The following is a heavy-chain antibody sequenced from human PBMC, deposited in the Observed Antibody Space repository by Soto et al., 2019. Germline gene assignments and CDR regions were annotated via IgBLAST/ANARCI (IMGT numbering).Heavy chain of an antibody. CDR3: ARAPLRPPLEYYDYIWGSYRPSSYFDY. V-gene: IGHV1-46*03. CDR2: INPIGGST. Sequence: GGPGEVSCEASGDTLPRLYIPWVRQAPWQGLERGGIINPIGGSTSYAQKSQGRVTMTRDTSTSTVYMELSSLRSEDTAVYYCARAPLRPPLEYYDYIWGSYRPSSYFDYWGQGTLVTVSS. J-gene: IGHJ4*02. CDR1: GDTLPRLY. D-gene: IGHD3-16*02.